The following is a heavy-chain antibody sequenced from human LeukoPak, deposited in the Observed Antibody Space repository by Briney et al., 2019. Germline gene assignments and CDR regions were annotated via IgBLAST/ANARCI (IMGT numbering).Heavy chain of an antibody. CDR1: GYTFTSYG. Sequence: GASVKVSCKASGYTFTSYGISWVRQAPGQGLEWMGGIIPIFGTANYAQKFQGRVTITADESTSTAYMELSSLRSEDTAVYYCAKDYYDSSGPGNYFDYWGQGTLVTVSS. CDR2: IIPIFGTA. CDR3: AKDYYDSSGPGNYFDY. D-gene: IGHD3-22*01. J-gene: IGHJ4*02. V-gene: IGHV1-69*13.